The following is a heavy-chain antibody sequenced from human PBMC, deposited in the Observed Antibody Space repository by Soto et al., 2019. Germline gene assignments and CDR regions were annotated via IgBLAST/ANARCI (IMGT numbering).Heavy chain of an antibody. D-gene: IGHD2-2*01. CDR2: INQDGSVK. J-gene: IGHJ4*02. CDR3: ARAVAGASSY. CDR1: GFSLSDYW. V-gene: IGHV3-7*01. Sequence: PGGSLRLSCAASGFSLSDYWMSWVRQAPGKGPEWVANINQDGSVKYYVDSVKGRFTISRDNAKNSLYLQMNSLTAEDTAVYYCARAVAGASSYWGQGTVVTVSS.